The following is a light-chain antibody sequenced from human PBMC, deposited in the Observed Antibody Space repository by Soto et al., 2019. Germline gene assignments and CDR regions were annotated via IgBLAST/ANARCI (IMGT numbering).Light chain of an antibody. CDR2: SNN. CDR3: AAWDDSLNGPYV. J-gene: IGLJ1*01. V-gene: IGLV1-44*01. Sequence: QPALTQPPSASGTPGQRVTISCSGSSSKIGSNTVNWYQQLPGTAPKLLIYSNNQRPSGVPDRFSGSKSGTSASLAISGLQSEDEADYYCAAWDDSLNGPYVFGTGTKVTVL. CDR1: SSKIGSNT.